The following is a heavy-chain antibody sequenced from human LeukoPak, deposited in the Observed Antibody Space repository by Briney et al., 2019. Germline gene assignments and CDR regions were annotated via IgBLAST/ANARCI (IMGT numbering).Heavy chain of an antibody. J-gene: IGHJ4*02. CDR2: IKSKTDGGTT. D-gene: IGHD5-12*01. CDR1: GFTFSNAW. Sequence: PGGSLRLSCAASGFTFSNAWMSWVRQAPGKGLEWVGRIKSKTDGGTTDYAAPVKGRFTISRYDSKNTLYLQMNSLKTEDTAVYYCTTETSGYVFDYWGQGTLVTVSS. V-gene: IGHV3-15*01. CDR3: TTETSGYVFDY.